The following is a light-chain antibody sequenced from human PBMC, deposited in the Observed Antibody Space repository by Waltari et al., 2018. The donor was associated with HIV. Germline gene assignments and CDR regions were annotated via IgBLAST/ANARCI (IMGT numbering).Light chain of an antibody. CDR2: EVF. Sequence: QSALTQPRSVSGPRGPSVPISCPGTARAIGHFDYASWYQHYPAKALKFIIYEVFPRPSGVPDRFTASKSGITASLTISGLQDEDEADYYCCSYAGTYTYVFGSGTTVTVL. CDR1: ARAIGHFDY. V-gene: IGLV2-11*01. CDR3: CSYAGTYTYV. J-gene: IGLJ1*01.